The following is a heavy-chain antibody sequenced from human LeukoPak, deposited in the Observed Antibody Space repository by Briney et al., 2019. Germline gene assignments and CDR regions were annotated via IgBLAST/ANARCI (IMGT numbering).Heavy chain of an antibody. J-gene: IGHJ4*02. CDR3: ATDVTGTAPYDF. CDR2: FDREDDEA. D-gene: IGHD1-7*01. Sequence: WASVKVSCKVSGYSLSELSIHWVRQAPGKGLEWIGGFDREDDEAVYEQRFQGRVTMTEDTSTETAYMELSSLRSEDAAVYYCATDVTGTAPYDFWGQGTLVTVSS. CDR1: GYSLSELS. V-gene: IGHV1-24*01.